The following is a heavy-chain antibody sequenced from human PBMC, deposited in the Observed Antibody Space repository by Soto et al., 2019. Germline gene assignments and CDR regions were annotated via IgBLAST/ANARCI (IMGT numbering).Heavy chain of an antibody. CDR1: GGSFSGYY. V-gene: IGHV4-34*01. Sequence: QVQLQQWGAGLLKPSETLSLTCAVYGGSFSGYYWSWIRQPPGKGLEWIGEINHSGSTNYNPSLKSPVTISVDTSKNQFSLKLSSVTAADTAVYYCARASAGSSSFRDYYYYGMDVWGQGTTVTVSS. D-gene: IGHD6-6*01. CDR3: ARASAGSSSFRDYYYYGMDV. J-gene: IGHJ6*02. CDR2: INHSGST.